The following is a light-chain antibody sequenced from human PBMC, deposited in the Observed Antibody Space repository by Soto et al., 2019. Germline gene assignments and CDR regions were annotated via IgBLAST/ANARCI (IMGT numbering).Light chain of an antibody. Sequence: AVQMTQSPSSPSASVGDIVTITCRASQGIRNDLAWYQQKPRRAPRLLIFAASTLQCGVPSRFSGSGAGTDFTLTISSLQPEDFATYYCLQAYNYPRTFGQGTKV. J-gene: IGKJ1*01. CDR1: QGIRND. CDR2: AAS. CDR3: LQAYNYPRT. V-gene: IGKV1-6*01.